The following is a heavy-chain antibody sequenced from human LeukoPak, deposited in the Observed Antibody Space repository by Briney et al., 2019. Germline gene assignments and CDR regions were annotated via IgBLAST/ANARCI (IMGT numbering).Heavy chain of an antibody. CDR2: INTNTGNP. J-gene: IGHJ4*02. CDR3: ARAPANRLRFLESNDY. CDR1: GYTFTSYA. Sequence: GASVKVSCKASGYTFTSYAMNWVRQASGQGLEWMGWINTNTGNPTYAQGFTGRFVFSLDTSVSTAYLQISSLKAEDTAVYYCARAPANRLRFLESNDYWGQGTLVTVSS. V-gene: IGHV7-4-1*02. D-gene: IGHD3-3*01.